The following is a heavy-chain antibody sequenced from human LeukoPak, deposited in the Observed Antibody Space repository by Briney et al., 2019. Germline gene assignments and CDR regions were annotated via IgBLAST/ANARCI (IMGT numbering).Heavy chain of an antibody. D-gene: IGHD6-25*01. J-gene: IGHJ4*02. CDR2: ISAYNGNT. CDR3: ARDHPERATHQSDY. Sequence: DTLTVTCKASGYTITSYCFSWIRQPPGQGLEWMGWISAYNGNTNYAQKLQGRVTMTTDTSTSTAYMELRSLRSDDTAMYYCARDHPERATHQSDYWGQGTLVTVSS. V-gene: IGHV1-18*01. CDR1: GYTITSYC.